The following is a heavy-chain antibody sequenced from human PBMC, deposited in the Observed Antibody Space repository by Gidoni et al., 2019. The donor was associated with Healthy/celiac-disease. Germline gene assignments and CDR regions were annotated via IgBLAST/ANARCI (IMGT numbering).Heavy chain of an antibody. CDR2: ISYDGSNK. D-gene: IGHD2-15*01. CDR3: AREAHQNPYCSGGSCYSSYYYYGMDV. CDR1: GFTFSSYA. J-gene: IGHJ6*02. Sequence: QVQLVESGGGVVQPGRSLRLSCAASGFTFSSYAMHWVRPAPGKGLEWVAVISYDGSNKYYADSVKGRFTISRDNSKNTLYLQMNSLRAEDTAVYYCAREAHQNPYCSGGSCYSSYYYYGMDVWGQGTTVTVSS. V-gene: IGHV3-30-3*01.